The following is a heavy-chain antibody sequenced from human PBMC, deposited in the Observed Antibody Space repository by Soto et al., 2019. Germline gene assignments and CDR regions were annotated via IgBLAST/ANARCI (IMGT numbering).Heavy chain of an antibody. CDR1: GGTFSSYA. Sequence: QVQLVQSGAEVKKPGSSVKVSCQASGGTFSSYAISWVRQAPGQGLEWMGGIIPIFGTANYAQKFQGRVTITADESARTDYMELSSLRSEDTAVYYCAREGGTNWNLRAEFDPLGQGTLVTVSS. CDR2: IIPIFGTA. CDR3: AREGGTNWNLRAEFDP. D-gene: IGHD1-20*01. J-gene: IGHJ5*02. V-gene: IGHV1-69*01.